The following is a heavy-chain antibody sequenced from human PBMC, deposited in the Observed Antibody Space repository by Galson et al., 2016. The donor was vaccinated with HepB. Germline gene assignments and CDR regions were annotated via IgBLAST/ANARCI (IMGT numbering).Heavy chain of an antibody. CDR1: GYTFSNYG. D-gene: IGHD3-16*01. V-gene: IGHV1-18*04. CDR2: ISAYNGKT. Sequence: SVKVSCKASGYTFSNYGFTWVRQAPGQGLEWVGWISAYNGKTKYAQKFQGRVTMTTDTATTTGYTELRGLRSDDTAVYYCARAGQGVSRFGYWGQGTLVTVSS. CDR3: ARAGQGVSRFGY. J-gene: IGHJ4*02.